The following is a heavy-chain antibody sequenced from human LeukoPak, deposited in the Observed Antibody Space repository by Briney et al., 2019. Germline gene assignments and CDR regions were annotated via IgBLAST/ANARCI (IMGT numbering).Heavy chain of an antibody. V-gene: IGHV3-23*01. D-gene: IGHD3-3*01. Sequence: PGGSLRLSCAPSGFTFSSYAMSWVREAPGKGLEWVSAISGSGGSTYYADSVRGGFTISRDNSKNTMYLQMNSLRAEDTAVYYCAKVPARITIFGVARFDPWGQGTLVTVSS. J-gene: IGHJ5*02. CDR1: GFTFSSYA. CDR2: ISGSGGST. CDR3: AKVPARITIFGVARFDP.